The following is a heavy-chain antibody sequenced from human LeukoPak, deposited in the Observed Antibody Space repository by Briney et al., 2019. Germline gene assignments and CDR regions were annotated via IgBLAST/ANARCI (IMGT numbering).Heavy chain of an antibody. CDR3: ARDTDGFESGYGYYYYHGMDV. Sequence: GGSLRLSCAASEFTFSTYSMNWVRQVPGKGLEWVSSISSSSGYIYYADSVKGRFTISRDNAKNSLYLQMNSLRAEDTAVYYCARDTDGFESGYGYYYYHGMDVWGQGTTVTVSS. CDR1: EFTFSTYS. V-gene: IGHV3-21*04. D-gene: IGHD3-3*01. J-gene: IGHJ6*02. CDR2: ISSSSGYI.